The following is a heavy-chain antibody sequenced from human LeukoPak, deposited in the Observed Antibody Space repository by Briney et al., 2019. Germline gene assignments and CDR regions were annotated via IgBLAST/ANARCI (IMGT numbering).Heavy chain of an antibody. CDR3: ARGKVVTGIDY. D-gene: IGHD2-21*02. CDR2: ISGGGGST. Sequence: GGSLRLSCAASGFTFSTYWMSWVRQAPGKGLEWVSAISGGGGSTYYADSVKGRFTISRDNSKNTLYLQMNSLRAEDTAVYYCARGKVVTGIDYWGQGTLVTVSS. V-gene: IGHV3-23*01. J-gene: IGHJ4*02. CDR1: GFTFSTYW.